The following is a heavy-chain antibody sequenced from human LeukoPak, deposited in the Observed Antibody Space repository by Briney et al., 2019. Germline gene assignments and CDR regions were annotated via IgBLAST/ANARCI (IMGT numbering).Heavy chain of an antibody. V-gene: IGHV3-30*02. Sequence: AGGSLRLSCAASGFTFSSYGMHWVRQAPGKGLEWVAFIRYDGSNKYYADSVKGRFTISRDNSKNTLYLQMNSLRAEDTAVYYCARDWDYYDSSGYYVYWGQGTLVTVSS. D-gene: IGHD3-22*01. CDR3: ARDWDYYDSSGYYVY. J-gene: IGHJ4*02. CDR1: GFTFSSYG. CDR2: IRYDGSNK.